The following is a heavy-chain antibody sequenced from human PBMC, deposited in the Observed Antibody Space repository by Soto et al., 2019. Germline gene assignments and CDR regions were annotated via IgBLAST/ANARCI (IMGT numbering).Heavy chain of an antibody. CDR2: ISSSSSYI. J-gene: IGHJ4*02. V-gene: IGHV3-21*01. CDR3: ARDPAFPYCSGGSCYDNY. Sequence: GGSLRLSCAASGFTFSSYSMNWVRQAPGKGLEWVSSISSSSSYIYYADSVKGRFTISRDNAKNSLYLQMNSLRAEDTAVYYCARDPAFPYCSGGSCYDNYWGQGTLVTVSS. CDR1: GFTFSSYS. D-gene: IGHD2-15*01.